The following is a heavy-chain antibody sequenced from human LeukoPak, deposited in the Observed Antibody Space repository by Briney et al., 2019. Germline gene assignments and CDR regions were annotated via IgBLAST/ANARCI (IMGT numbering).Heavy chain of an antibody. Sequence: GGSLRLSCAASEFTFSRNAMHWVRQAPGKGLEWVAVISYDGSNKYYADSVKGRFTIPRDNSKDTLYLQMNSLRAEDTAVYYCARDRAVGCSGGSCYPIDYWGQGTLVTVSS. CDR3: ARDRAVGCSGGSCYPIDY. CDR1: EFTFSRNA. D-gene: IGHD2-15*01. J-gene: IGHJ4*02. CDR2: ISYDGSNK. V-gene: IGHV3-30*04.